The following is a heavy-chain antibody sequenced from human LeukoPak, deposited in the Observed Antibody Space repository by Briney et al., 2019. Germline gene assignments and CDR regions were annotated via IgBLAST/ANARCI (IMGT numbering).Heavy chain of an antibody. J-gene: IGHJ4*02. CDR3: AKNIVVEVAAYDY. Sequence: GGSLRLSCAASGFTFSSYAMTWVRQAPGKGLEWVSAISGSGGSTYYADSVKGRFTISRDNSKNTLYLQMNSLRAEDTAVYYCAKNIVVEVAAYDYWGQGTLVTVSS. V-gene: IGHV3-23*01. CDR1: GFTFSSYA. D-gene: IGHD2-15*01. CDR2: ISGSGGST.